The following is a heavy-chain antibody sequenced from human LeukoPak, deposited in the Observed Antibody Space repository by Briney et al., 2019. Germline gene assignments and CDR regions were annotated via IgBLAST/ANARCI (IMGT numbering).Heavy chain of an antibody. CDR3: AREASHIVVVTAIRGGDAFDI. CDR2: IYYRGRT. Sequence: SETLSLTCTVSGGSISSYYWSWIRQPPGKGREWIGYIYYRGRTNYTPSLQSRVTISVDTSKTQFSLKLSSVTAADTAVYYCAREASHIVVVTAIRGGDAFDIWGQGTMVTVSS. V-gene: IGHV4-59*01. D-gene: IGHD2-21*02. J-gene: IGHJ3*02. CDR1: GGSISSYY.